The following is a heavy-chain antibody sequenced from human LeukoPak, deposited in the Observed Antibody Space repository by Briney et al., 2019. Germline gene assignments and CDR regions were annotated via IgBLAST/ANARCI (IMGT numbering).Heavy chain of an antibody. Sequence: PSETLSLTCTVSGGSISSYYWSWIRQPPGKGLEWIGYIYYSGSTNYNPSLKSRVTISVDASKNQFSLKLSSVTAADTAMYYCARVSGYDWESFYDYWGQGSLVTVSS. V-gene: IGHV4-59*01. CDR2: IYYSGST. D-gene: IGHD5-12*01. J-gene: IGHJ4*02. CDR1: GGSISSYY. CDR3: ARVSGYDWESFYDY.